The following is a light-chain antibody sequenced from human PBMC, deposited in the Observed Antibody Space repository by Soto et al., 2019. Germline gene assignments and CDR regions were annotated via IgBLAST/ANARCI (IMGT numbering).Light chain of an antibody. CDR2: AAS. Sequence: DTQLTQSPSFLSASVGDRVTITCRASQDVSRSLGWYQQKPGKAPKLLISAASTLHSGVPSRFSGSGSGTDFTLTISSLQPEDFATYYCQQLWNYPLTFGGGTKVEI. J-gene: IGKJ4*01. CDR1: QDVSRS. CDR3: QQLWNYPLT. V-gene: IGKV1-9*01.